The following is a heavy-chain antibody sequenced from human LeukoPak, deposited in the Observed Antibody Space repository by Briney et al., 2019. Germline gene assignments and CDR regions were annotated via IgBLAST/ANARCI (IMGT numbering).Heavy chain of an antibody. D-gene: IGHD6-6*01. J-gene: IGHJ4*02. CDR1: GGSISRGGYY. Sequence: TSETLSLTCTVSGGSISRGGYYWSWIRQHPGEGLEWVGYIYESGSTYYNPSLKSQVTISVDTSKTQLSLKLSPVTAADTAVYYCARGGKYSSSAYYFDYWGQGTLVTVSS. CDR3: ARGGKYSSSAYYFDY. V-gene: IGHV4-31*01. CDR2: IYESGST.